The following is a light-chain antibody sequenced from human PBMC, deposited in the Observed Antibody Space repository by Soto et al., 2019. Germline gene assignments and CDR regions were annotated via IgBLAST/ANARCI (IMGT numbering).Light chain of an antibody. J-gene: IGLJ1*01. Sequence: QSVLTQPASVSGSPGQSITISCTGTSGDIGSYNRVPWYQQHPGKAPKLIIYEVTDRPSGVSNRFSGSKSGNTASLTISGLQAEDEAEYYCSSYTNINTRACVFGTGTKVTAL. V-gene: IGLV2-14*01. CDR1: SGDIGSYNR. CDR2: EVT. CDR3: SSYTNINTRACV.